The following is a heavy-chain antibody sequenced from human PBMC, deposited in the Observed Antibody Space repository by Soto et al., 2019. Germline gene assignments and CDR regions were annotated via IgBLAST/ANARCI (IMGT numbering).Heavy chain of an antibody. Sequence: ASVKVSCKASGYTFTSYAMHWVRQAPGQRLEWMGWINAGNGNTKYSQKFQGRVTITRDTSASTAYMELSSLRSEDTAVYYCARDLKYSSSGFIHTRYYYYGMDVWGQGTTVTVSS. J-gene: IGHJ6*02. V-gene: IGHV1-3*01. CDR2: INAGNGNT. CDR1: GYTFTSYA. D-gene: IGHD6-6*01. CDR3: ARDLKYSSSGFIHTRYYYYGMDV.